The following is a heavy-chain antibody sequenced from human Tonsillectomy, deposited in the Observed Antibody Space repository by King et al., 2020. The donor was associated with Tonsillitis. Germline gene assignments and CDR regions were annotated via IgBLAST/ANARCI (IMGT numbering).Heavy chain of an antibody. CDR1: GFSLSTSGMR. CDR3: ARTADSSSSAYFDY. D-gene: IGHD6-6*01. V-gene: IGHV2-70*04. Sequence: VTLKESGPALVKPTQTLTLTCTFSGFSLSTSGMRVSWIRQPPGKALEWLARIDWDDDKFYSTSLKIRLTISKDTSKNQVVLTMTNMDPVDTATYYCARTADSSSSAYFDYWGQGTLVTVSS. CDR2: IDWDDDK. J-gene: IGHJ4*02.